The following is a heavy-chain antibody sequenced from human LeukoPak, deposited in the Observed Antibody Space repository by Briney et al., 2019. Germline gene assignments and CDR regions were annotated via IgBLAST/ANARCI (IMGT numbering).Heavy chain of an antibody. J-gene: IGHJ4*02. Sequence: PGGSLRLSWAASAFTFGSYAMHWVREAPGKGVEWVAVISYDGSNKYYADSVKGRFTISRDNSKNTLYLQMNSLRAEDTAVYYCARASLGELSWWGDYFDYWGQGTLVTVSS. D-gene: IGHD3-16*01. V-gene: IGHV3-30-3*01. CDR1: AFTFGSYA. CDR3: ARASLGELSWWGDYFDY. CDR2: ISYDGSNK.